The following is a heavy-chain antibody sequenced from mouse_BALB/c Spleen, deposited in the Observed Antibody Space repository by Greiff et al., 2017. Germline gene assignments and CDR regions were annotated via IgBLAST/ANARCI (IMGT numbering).Heavy chain of an antibody. Sequence: EVQRVESGGGLVQPGGSRKLSCAASGFTFSSFGMHWVRQAPEKGLEWVAYISSGSSTIYYADTVKGRFTISRDNPKNTLFLHMTSLRSEDTAMYYCARRPTGYAMDYWGQGTSVTVSS. CDR3: ARRPTGYAMDY. V-gene: IGHV5-17*02. CDR1: GFTFSSFG. J-gene: IGHJ4*01. D-gene: IGHD1-1*01. CDR2: ISSGSSTI.